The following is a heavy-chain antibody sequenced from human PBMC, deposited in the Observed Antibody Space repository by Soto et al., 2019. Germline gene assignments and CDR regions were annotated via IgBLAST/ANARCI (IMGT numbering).Heavy chain of an antibody. CDR1: GFTFSNYA. D-gene: IGHD3-22*01. CDR2: ISGSGGST. J-gene: IGHJ4*02. Sequence: EVQLLESGGGVVQPGGSLRLSCAASGFTFSNYAMSWVRQAPGKGLEWVSGISGSGGSTYYADSVKGRFTISRDNSKNALFLQMNSLRAEYTAVFYCAKVTDYYDSSGAYWGQGTLVTVSS. V-gene: IGHV3-23*01. CDR3: AKVTDYYDSSGAY.